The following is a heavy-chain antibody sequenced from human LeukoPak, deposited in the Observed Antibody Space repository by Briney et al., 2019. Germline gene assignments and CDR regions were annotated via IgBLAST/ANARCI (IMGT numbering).Heavy chain of an antibody. CDR3: ARSAPLRYPMYYMDV. Sequence: SETLSLTCTVSGGSISSYYWSWIRQPAGKGLEWIGRIYTSGSTNYNPSLKSRVTMSVDTSKNQFSLKLSSVTAADTAVYYCARSAPLRYPMYYMDVWGKGTTVTVSS. V-gene: IGHV4-4*07. J-gene: IGHJ6*03. CDR1: GGSISSYY. D-gene: IGHD3-9*01. CDR2: IYTSGST.